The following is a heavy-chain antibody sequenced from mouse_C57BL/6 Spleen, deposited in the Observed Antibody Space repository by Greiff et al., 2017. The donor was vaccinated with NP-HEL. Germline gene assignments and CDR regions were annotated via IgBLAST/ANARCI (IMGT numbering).Heavy chain of an antibody. Sequence: QVQLQQSGAELVKPGASVKISCKASGYAFSSYWMNWVKQRPGKGLEWIGQIYPGDGDTNYNGKFKGKATLTADKSSSTAYMQLSSLTSEDSAVYFCARREVLLRSHSYAMDYWGQGTSVTVSS. CDR3: ARREVLLRSHSYAMDY. J-gene: IGHJ4*01. D-gene: IGHD1-1*01. V-gene: IGHV1-80*01. CDR2: IYPGDGDT. CDR1: GYAFSSYW.